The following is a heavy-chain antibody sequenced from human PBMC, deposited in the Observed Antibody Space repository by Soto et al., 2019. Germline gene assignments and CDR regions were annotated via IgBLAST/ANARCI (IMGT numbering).Heavy chain of an antibody. Sequence: QVQLQQWGAGLLKPSETLSLTCAVYGVSFSGYYWTWIRQPPGTGLEWVGEINHSGSTNYNPSLMSRVTISVDTTKNQFSLKLTSVPAADTAVYYCARDKITGLFDYWGQGTMVTVSS. D-gene: IGHD2-8*02. CDR2: INHSGST. CDR1: GVSFSGYY. V-gene: IGHV4-34*01. J-gene: IGHJ4*02. CDR3: ARDKITGLFDY.